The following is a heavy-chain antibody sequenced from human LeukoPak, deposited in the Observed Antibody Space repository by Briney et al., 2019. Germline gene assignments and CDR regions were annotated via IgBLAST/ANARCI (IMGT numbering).Heavy chain of an antibody. J-gene: IGHJ4*02. Sequence: GGSLRLSCAASGFTFSRYSLNWVRQAPGKGLEWVGRIKGTTADGTTAYAAPVKGRFLITRDDSQRMVYLQMDSLKIEDTAVYFCTWVDCSGGSCYFASWGQGTQVTVSS. V-gene: IGHV3-15*01. D-gene: IGHD2-15*01. CDR3: TWVDCSGGSCYFAS. CDR1: GFTFSRYS. CDR2: IKGTTADGTT.